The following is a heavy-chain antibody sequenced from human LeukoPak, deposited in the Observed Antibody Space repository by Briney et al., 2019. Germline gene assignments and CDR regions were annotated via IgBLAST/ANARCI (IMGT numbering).Heavy chain of an antibody. CDR1: GGSISSYH. CDR2: IYTSGST. Sequence: SETLSLTCTVSGGSISSYHWSWIRQPAGKGLEWIGRIYTSGSTNYNPSLKSRVTMSVDTSKNQFSLKLSSVTAADTAVYYCASGEGSDPYYYYGMDVWGQGTTVTVSS. J-gene: IGHJ6*02. D-gene: IGHD3-10*01. V-gene: IGHV4-4*07. CDR3: ASGEGSDPYYYYGMDV.